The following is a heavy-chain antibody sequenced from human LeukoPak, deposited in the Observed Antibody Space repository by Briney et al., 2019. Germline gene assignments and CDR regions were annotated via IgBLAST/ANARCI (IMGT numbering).Heavy chain of an antibody. D-gene: IGHD6-6*01. CDR1: GFTFDDYG. J-gene: IGHJ5*02. V-gene: IGHV3-20*04. Sequence: PGGSLRLSCAASGFTFDDYGMSWVRQAPGKGLEWVSGINWNGGSTGYADSVKGRFTISRDNAKNSLYLQMNSLRAEDTALYYCARAFSGSSIRWFDPWGQGTLVTVSS. CDR3: ARAFSGSSIRWFDP. CDR2: INWNGGST.